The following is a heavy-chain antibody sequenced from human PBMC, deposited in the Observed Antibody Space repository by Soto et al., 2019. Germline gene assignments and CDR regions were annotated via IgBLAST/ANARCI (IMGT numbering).Heavy chain of an antibody. Sequence: QLQLQESGPGLVKPSETLSLTCTVSGGSISSSSYYWGWNRQPPGKGLEWIGSIYYSGSTYYNPSLKSRVTISVDTSKNQFSLKLSSVTAADTAVYYCARRIAVAGITFDYWGQGTLVTVSS. J-gene: IGHJ4*02. D-gene: IGHD6-19*01. V-gene: IGHV4-39*01. CDR1: GGSISSSSYY. CDR2: IYYSGST. CDR3: ARRIAVAGITFDY.